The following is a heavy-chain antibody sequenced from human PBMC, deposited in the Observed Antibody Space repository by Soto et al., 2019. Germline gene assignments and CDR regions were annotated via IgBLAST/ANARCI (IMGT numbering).Heavy chain of an antibody. CDR1: GGSISSSSYY. CDR2: IYYSGST. J-gene: IGHJ6*02. V-gene: IGHV4-39*01. Sequence: PSETLSLTCTDSGGSISSSSYYWGWIRQPPGKGLEWIGSIYYSGSTYYNPSLKSRVTISVDTSKNQFSLKLSSVTAADTAVYYCASQASPYYYYGMDVWGQGTTVTVSS. CDR3: ASQASPYYYYGMDV.